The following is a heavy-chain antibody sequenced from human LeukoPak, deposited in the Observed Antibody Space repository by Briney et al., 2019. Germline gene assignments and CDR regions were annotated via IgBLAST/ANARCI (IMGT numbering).Heavy chain of an antibody. J-gene: IGHJ6*03. CDR3: AGRDSSSPKRYYYYMDV. D-gene: IGHD6-6*01. CDR1: GYTFTGYY. Sequence: ASVKVSCKASGYTFTGYYMHWVRQAPGQGLEWMGWINPNSGGTNYAQKFQGRVTMTRDTSISTAYMELSRLRSDDTAVYYCAGRDSSSPKRYYYYMDVWGKGTTVTVSS. CDR2: INPNSGGT. V-gene: IGHV1-2*02.